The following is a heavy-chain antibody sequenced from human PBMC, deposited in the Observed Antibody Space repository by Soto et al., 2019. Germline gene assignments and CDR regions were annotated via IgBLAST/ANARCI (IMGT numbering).Heavy chain of an antibody. D-gene: IGHD6-13*01. CDR2: INPSGGST. V-gene: IGHV1-46*01. J-gene: IGHJ4*02. Sequence: ASVKVSCKASGYTFTSYYMHWVRQAPGQGLEWMGKINPSGGSTSYAQKFQGRVTMTRDTSTSTVYMELSSLRSEDTAVYYCARDQGIAAAGTDIGNFDYWGQGTLVTVSS. CDR1: GYTFTSYY. CDR3: ARDQGIAAAGTDIGNFDY.